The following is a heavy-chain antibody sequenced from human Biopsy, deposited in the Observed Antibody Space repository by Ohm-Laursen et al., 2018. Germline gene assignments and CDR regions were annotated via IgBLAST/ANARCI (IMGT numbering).Heavy chain of an antibody. CDR2: VDWDDYK. D-gene: IGHD6-13*01. CDR1: GFSLSARGMC. J-gene: IGHJ6*02. CDR3: ARTPILIVSAGLVYRHRRHLQGMDV. Sequence: TQTLPLTISFSGFSLSARGMCVSWIHQAPGKALERLSRVDWDDYKDYSAPLQTKLSISKDTSNDQMVLTVNNVDPADTATYYCARTPILIVSAGLVYRHRRHLQGMDVWGQGIAVTVS. V-gene: IGHV2-70*11.